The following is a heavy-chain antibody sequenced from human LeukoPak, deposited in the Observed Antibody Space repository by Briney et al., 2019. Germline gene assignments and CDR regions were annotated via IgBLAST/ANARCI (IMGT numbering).Heavy chain of an antibody. CDR3: ARAIDYYDSSAGAFPLYYFDY. CDR2: IYYSGST. CDR1: GGSISNYY. J-gene: IGHJ4*02. Sequence: SETLSLTCSVSGGSISNYYWSWIRQPPGKGLEWIGYIYYSGSTNYNPSLKSRVTISVDTSKNQFSLKLSSVTAADTAVYYCARAIDYYDSSAGAFPLYYFDYWGQGTLVTVSS. V-gene: IGHV4-59*12. D-gene: IGHD3-22*01.